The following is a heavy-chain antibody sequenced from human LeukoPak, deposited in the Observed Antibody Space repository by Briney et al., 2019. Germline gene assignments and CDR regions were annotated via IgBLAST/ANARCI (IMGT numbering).Heavy chain of an antibody. Sequence: ASVKVSCKVSGYTLTELSMHWVRQAPGKGLEWMGGFDPEDGETIYAQKFQGRVTMTEDTSTDTAYMELSSLRSEDTAVYYCATAHPQRCTSCYFVYQNWFDPWGQGTLVTVSS. J-gene: IGHJ5*02. V-gene: IGHV1-24*01. CDR2: FDPEDGET. CDR3: ATAHPQRCTSCYFVYQNWFDP. D-gene: IGHD2-2*01. CDR1: GYTLTELS.